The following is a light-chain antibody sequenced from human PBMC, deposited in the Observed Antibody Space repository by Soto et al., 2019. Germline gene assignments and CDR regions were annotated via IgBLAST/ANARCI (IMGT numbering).Light chain of an antibody. CDR3: QQRSNWPPFT. J-gene: IGKJ5*01. CDR1: QSVGSS. V-gene: IGKV3-15*01. Sequence: IVMTQSPATLSVSPWERATLSCRASQSVGSSLAWYQQEPGQAPRLLIYGASTRATGIPARFSGSGSGTEFTLTISRLEPEDFAVYYCQQRSNWPPFTFGQGTRLEIK. CDR2: GAS.